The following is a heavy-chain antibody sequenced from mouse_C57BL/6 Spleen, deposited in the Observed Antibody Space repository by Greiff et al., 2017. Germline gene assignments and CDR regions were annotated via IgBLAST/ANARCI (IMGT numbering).Heavy chain of an antibody. J-gene: IGHJ4*01. CDR2: INPYNGDT. CDR3: ARSLDCYQGAMDY. D-gene: IGHD2-3*01. CDR1: GYSFTGYF. V-gene: IGHV1-20*01. Sequence: VQLQQSGPELVKPGDSVKISCKASGYSFTGYFMNWVMQSHGKSLEWIGRINPYNGDTYYNQKFKGKATLTVDKSSSTAHMELRSLTSEDSAVYYCARSLDCYQGAMDYWGQGTSVTVSS.